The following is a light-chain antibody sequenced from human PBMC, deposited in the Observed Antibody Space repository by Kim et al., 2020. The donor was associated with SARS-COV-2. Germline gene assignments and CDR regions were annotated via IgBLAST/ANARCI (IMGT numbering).Light chain of an antibody. CDR3: QVWDGTTLI. V-gene: IGLV3-9*01. J-gene: IGLJ2*01. Sequence: SYELTQPLSVSVALGQTARITCGGNNIGSKNVHWYQQKPGQAPVLVIYRDRNRPSGIPEQISGSNSGNTATLTISRAQAGDEADYYCQVWDGTTLIFGGGTQLTVL. CDR1: NIGSKN. CDR2: RDR.